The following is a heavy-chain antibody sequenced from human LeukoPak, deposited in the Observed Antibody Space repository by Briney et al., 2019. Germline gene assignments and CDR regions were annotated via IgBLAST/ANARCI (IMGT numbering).Heavy chain of an antibody. CDR2: ISTDGTKK. CDR1: GFTFSSYG. D-gene: IGHD3-9*01. CDR3: ARNRGATGYYWFDY. Sequence: PGRSLRLSCAVSGFTFSSYGMHWLRQAPGKGLEWVAVISTDGTKKYYADSVRGRFTLSRENSKNTLYLQMNSLRDDDTAVYYCARNRGATGYYWFDYWGQGTLVTVSS. V-gene: IGHV3-30-3*01. J-gene: IGHJ4*02.